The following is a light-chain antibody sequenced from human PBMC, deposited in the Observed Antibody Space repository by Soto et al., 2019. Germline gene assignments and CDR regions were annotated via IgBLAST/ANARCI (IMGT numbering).Light chain of an antibody. Sequence: EIVLTQSPATLSLSPGERATLSCRASQSVSNDLAWYQQKPGQAPRLLIYDASNSATGIPARFSGSGSGTDFTLTLRSVEAEGFAICYCQRRDYWQVSFGCGTRLEIK. V-gene: IGKV3-11*01. J-gene: IGKJ5*01. CDR2: DAS. CDR3: QRRDYWQVS. CDR1: QSVSND.